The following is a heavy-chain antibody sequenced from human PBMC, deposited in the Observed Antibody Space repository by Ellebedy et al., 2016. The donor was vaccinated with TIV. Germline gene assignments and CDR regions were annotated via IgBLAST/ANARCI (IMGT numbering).Heavy chain of an antibody. D-gene: IGHD3-10*01. CDR1: GYTFTSYY. CDR2: INPSGGST. CDR3: ARAYGSGTLYGGYYYGMDV. J-gene: IGHJ6*02. Sequence: ASVKVSXXASGYTFTSYYMHWVRQAPGQGLEWMGIINPSGGSTSYAQKFQGRVTMTRDTSTSTVYMELSSLRSEDTAVYYCARAYGSGTLYGGYYYGMDVWGRGTTVTVSS. V-gene: IGHV1-46*01.